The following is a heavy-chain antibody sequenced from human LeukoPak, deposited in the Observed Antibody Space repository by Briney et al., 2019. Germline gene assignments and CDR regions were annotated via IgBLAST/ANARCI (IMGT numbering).Heavy chain of an antibody. CDR3: ASARRYCSSTSCYLVFYYFDY. Sequence: PSETLSLTCTVSGGSTSSSSYYWGWIRQPPGKGLEWIGSIYYSGSTYFNPSLKSRVTMSVDTSKNQFSLKLSSVTAADTAVYYCASARRYCSSTSCYLVFYYFDYWGQGTLVTVSS. CDR1: GGSTSSSSYY. V-gene: IGHV4-39*01. CDR2: IYYSGST. D-gene: IGHD2-2*01. J-gene: IGHJ4*02.